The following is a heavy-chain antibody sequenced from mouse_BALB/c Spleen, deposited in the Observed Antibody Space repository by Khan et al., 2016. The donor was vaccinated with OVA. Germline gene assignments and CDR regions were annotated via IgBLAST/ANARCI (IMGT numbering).Heavy chain of an antibody. J-gene: IGHJ2*01. Sequence: QVQLQQSGAELMKPGASVKISCKATGYTFSGYWLEWVKQRPGHGLEWIGEILPGSGSRNYNEKFKGKATFTADISSKTTYMQLSSLTYEDSAVYYGARVNYGSDDYFDYWGQGTTLTVAS. CDR1: GYTFSGYW. D-gene: IGHD1-1*01. CDR3: ARVNYGSDDYFDY. V-gene: IGHV1-9*01. CDR2: ILPGSGSR.